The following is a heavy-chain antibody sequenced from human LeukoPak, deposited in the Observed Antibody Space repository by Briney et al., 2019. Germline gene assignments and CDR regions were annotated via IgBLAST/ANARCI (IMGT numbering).Heavy chain of an antibody. V-gene: IGHV4-61*02. D-gene: IGHD3-3*01. Sequence: SETLSLTCTVSGGSISSGSYYWSWIRQPAGKGLEWIGRIYTSRSTNYNPSLKSRVTISVDTSKNQFSLKLSSVTAADTAVYYCARGEVDDFWSGYFGGMDVWGQGTTVTVSS. CDR2: IYTSRST. J-gene: IGHJ6*02. CDR1: GGSISSGSYY. CDR3: ARGEVDDFWSGYFGGMDV.